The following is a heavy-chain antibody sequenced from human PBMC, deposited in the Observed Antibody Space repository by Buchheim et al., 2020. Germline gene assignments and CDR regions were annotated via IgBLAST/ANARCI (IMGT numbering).Heavy chain of an antibody. J-gene: IGHJ6*02. D-gene: IGHD2-15*01. CDR3: ARDACSGGSCYYYGMDV. CDR1: GYTFTSYY. Sequence: QVQLVQSGAEVKKPGASVKVSCKASGYTFTSYYMHWVRQAPGQGLEWMGIINPSGGSTSYAQKFQGRVTMTRDTSTSTVYMELSRLRSEDTAVYYCARDACSGGSCYYYGMDVWGQGTT. CDR2: INPSGGST. V-gene: IGHV1-46*01.